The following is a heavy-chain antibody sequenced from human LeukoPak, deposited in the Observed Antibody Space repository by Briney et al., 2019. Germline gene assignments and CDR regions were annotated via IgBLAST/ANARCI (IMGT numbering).Heavy chain of an antibody. CDR1: GYTFTGYY. D-gene: IGHD2-15*01. J-gene: IGHJ4*02. CDR3: ARVAPLHIVAGYFDY. V-gene: IGHV1-2*02. CDR2: INPNSGGT. Sequence: ASVKVSCKASGYTFTGYYMHWVRQAPGQGLEWMGWINPNSGGTNYAQKFQGRVTMTRDTSISTAYMELSRLRSDDTAVYYCARVAPLHIVAGYFDYWGQGTLVTVSS.